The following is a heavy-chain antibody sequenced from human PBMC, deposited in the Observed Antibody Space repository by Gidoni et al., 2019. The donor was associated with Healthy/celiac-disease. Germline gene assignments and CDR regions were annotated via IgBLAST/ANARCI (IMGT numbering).Heavy chain of an antibody. V-gene: IGHV1-69*01. Sequence: QVQLVQSGAEVKKPGSSVQVSCKSSGGTFSSYAISWVRQAPGQGLEWMGGIIPIFGTANYAQKFQGRVTITADESTSTAYMELSSLRSEDTAVYYCARGGPSQSVVVPAANYYYYGMDVWGQGTTVTVSS. CDR2: IIPIFGTA. J-gene: IGHJ6*02. CDR3: ARGGPSQSVVVPAANYYYYGMDV. CDR1: GGTFSSYA. D-gene: IGHD2-2*01.